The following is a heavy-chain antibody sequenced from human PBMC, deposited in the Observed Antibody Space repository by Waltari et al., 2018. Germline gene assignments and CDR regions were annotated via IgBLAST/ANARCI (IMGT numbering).Heavy chain of an antibody. V-gene: IGHV5-51*01. Sequence: EVQLVQSGAEVKKPGESLKISCQGSGYSFTSSWIAWVRQSPGQGLEWRGIIYPCDSDTRYSPSFQGQVTISADKSISTAYLQWSSLKASDTAMYYCARRSTMVRGVKWDWFDPWGQGTLVTVSS. J-gene: IGHJ5*02. CDR3: ARRSTMVRGVKWDWFDP. D-gene: IGHD3-10*01. CDR1: GYSFTSSW. CDR2: IYPCDSDT.